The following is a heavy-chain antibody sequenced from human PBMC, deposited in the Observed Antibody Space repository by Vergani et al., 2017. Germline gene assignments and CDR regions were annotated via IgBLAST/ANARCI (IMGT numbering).Heavy chain of an antibody. CDR1: GGSISSGGYY. Sequence: QVQLQESGPGLVKPSQTLSLTCTVSGGSISSGGYYWSWIRQHPGKGLEWIGYIYYSGSTYYNPSLKSRGTISVDTSKNQFSLKLSSVTAADTAVYYCARWVLCSGGSCYYNWFDPWGQGTLVTVSS. J-gene: IGHJ5*02. V-gene: IGHV4-31*03. CDR3: ARWVLCSGGSCYYNWFDP. D-gene: IGHD2-15*01. CDR2: IYYSGST.